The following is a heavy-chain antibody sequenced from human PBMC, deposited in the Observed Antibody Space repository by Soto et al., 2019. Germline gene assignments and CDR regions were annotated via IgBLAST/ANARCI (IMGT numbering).Heavy chain of an antibody. D-gene: IGHD1-26*01. V-gene: IGHV4-59*01. CDR2: IYYSGST. J-gene: IGHJ4*02. CDR1: GGSISSYY. CDR3: ARGSGCYSYDY. Sequence: QVQLQESGPGLVKPSETLSLTCTVSGGSISSYYWSWIRQPPGKGLEWIGYIYYSGSTNYNPSLKSRVTISVDTSKNQFSLKLSSVTAADTAVYYCARGSGCYSYDYWGQGTLVTVSS.